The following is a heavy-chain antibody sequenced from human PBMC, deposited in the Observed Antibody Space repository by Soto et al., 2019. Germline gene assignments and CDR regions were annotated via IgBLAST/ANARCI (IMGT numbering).Heavy chain of an antibody. J-gene: IGHJ4*02. CDR1: GGSISSGGYS. CDR2: IYHSGST. V-gene: IGHV4-30-2*01. Sequence: QLQLQESGSGLVKPSQTLSLTCAVSGGSISSGGYSWSWIRQPPGKGLEWIGYIYHSGSTYYNPPLQSRGTISVDRSQNQFSLKLTSVTAADTAVYYCARGGVDYYDSSGYYFSPYYFDYWGQGTLVTVSS. D-gene: IGHD3-22*01. CDR3: ARGGVDYYDSSGYYFSPYYFDY.